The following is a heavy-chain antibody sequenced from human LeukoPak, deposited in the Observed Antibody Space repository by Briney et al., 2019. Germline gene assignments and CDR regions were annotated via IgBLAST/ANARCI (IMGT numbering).Heavy chain of an antibody. J-gene: IGHJ4*02. CDR2: IIPIFGTA. D-gene: IGHD5-12*01. V-gene: IGHV1-69*05. CDR1: GGTFSSYA. CDR3: ARVGDSGYIDH. Sequence: ASVKVSCKASGGTFSSYAISWVRQAPGQGLEWMGRIIPIFGTANYAQKFQGRVTITTDESTSTAYMELSSLRSEDTAVYYCARVGDSGYIDHWGQGTLVTVSS.